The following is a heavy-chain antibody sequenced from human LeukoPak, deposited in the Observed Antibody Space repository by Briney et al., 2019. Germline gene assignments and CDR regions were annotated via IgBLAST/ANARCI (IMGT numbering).Heavy chain of an antibody. V-gene: IGHV1-24*01. CDR3: ARDGLPACSGGSCQDAFDI. Sequence: ASVKVSCKVSGYTLTELSMHWVRQAPGKGLEWMGGFDPEDGETIYAQKFQGRVTMTRDTSTSTVYMELSSLRSEDTAVYYCARDGLPACSGGSCQDAFDIWGQGTMVTVSS. CDR2: FDPEDGET. D-gene: IGHD2-15*01. J-gene: IGHJ3*02. CDR1: GYTLTELS.